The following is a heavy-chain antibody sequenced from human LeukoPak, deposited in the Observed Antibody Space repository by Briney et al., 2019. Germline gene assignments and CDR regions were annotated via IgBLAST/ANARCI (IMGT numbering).Heavy chain of an antibody. V-gene: IGHV4-59*08. J-gene: IGHJ6*03. CDR3: ARHIGGGIEDMDV. D-gene: IGHD6-13*01. CDR1: GGSIGTYY. Sequence: PSETLSLTCTVSGGSIGTYYWSWIRQSPGKGLEWIGYIYVTGTRYNPYLQSRVTISVDRSRNQFFLKMSSVTAGDTAVYYCARHIGGGIEDMDVWGKGTNVIVS. CDR2: IYVTGT.